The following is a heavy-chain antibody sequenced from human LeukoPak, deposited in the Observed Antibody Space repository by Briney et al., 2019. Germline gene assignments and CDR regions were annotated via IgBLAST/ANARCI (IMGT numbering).Heavy chain of an antibody. CDR1: GFTFGPYT. Sequence: PGGSLRLSCAASGFTFGPYTMNWVRQAPGKGLEWVSYISSSSDTIYYADSVKGRFTISRDNAKSSLYLQMNSLRAEDTAVCYCARDGGGDLSLDYWGQGTLVTVSS. V-gene: IGHV3-48*04. D-gene: IGHD2-21*01. CDR2: ISSSSDTI. J-gene: IGHJ4*02. CDR3: ARDGGGDLSLDY.